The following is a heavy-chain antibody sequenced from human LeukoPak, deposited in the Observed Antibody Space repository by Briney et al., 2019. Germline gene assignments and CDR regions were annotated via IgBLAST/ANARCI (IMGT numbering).Heavy chain of an antibody. CDR3: AKDGGSGYYYSDY. V-gene: IGHV3-23*01. CDR2: ISGSGGST. D-gene: IGHD3-22*01. CDR1: GFTFSSYA. J-gene: IGHJ4*02. Sequence: PGGSLRLSCAASGFTFSSYAMSWVRQAPGKGLEWVSAISGSGGSTYYADSVKGRFTISRDNSKNTLYVQMNSLGAEDTAVYYCAKDGGSGYYYSDYWGQGTLVTVSS.